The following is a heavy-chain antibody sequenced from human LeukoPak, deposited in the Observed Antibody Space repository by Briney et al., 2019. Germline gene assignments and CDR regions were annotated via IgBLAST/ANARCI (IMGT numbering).Heavy chain of an antibody. V-gene: IGHV3-21*01. Sequence: GGSLRLSCAASGFTFSSYSMNWVRQAPGKGLEWVSSISSSSSYIYYADSVKGRFTISRDNAKNSLYLQMNSLRAEDTAVYYCARGHYLWFGELLSHWFDPWGQGTLVTVSS. CDR3: ARGHYLWFGELLSHWFDP. J-gene: IGHJ5*02. CDR2: ISSSSSYI. D-gene: IGHD3-10*01. CDR1: GFTFSSYS.